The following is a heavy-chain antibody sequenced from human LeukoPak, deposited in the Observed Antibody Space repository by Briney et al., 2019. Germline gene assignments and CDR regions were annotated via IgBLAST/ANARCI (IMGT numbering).Heavy chain of an antibody. V-gene: IGHV4-34*01. D-gene: IGHD3-10*01. CDR2: INHSGST. CDR3: ARGRYYGSGSVY. Sequence: PSEALSLTCAVDGGSFSGYYWSWIRQPPGKGPEWIGEINHSGSTNYNPSLKSRVTISVDTSKNQFSLKLSSVTAADTAVYYCARGRYYGSGSVYWGQGTLVTVSS. CDR1: GGSFSGYY. J-gene: IGHJ4*02.